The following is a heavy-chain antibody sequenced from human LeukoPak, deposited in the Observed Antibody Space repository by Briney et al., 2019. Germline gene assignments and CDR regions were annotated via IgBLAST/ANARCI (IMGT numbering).Heavy chain of an antibody. CDR1: GFTVSSNY. CDR3: AREAPYYMDV. V-gene: IGHV3-53*01. J-gene: IGHJ6*03. Sequence: GGSLRLSCAASGFTVSSNYMTWVRQAPGKGLEWVSTIYTDGNTYYPDSVKGRFTISRDNSQNTLYLQMNSLRAGDTAVYYCAREAPYYMDVWGTGTTVIVSS. CDR2: IYTDGNT.